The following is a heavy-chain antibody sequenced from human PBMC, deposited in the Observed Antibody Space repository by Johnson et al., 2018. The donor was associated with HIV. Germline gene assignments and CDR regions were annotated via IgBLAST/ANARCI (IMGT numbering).Heavy chain of an antibody. Sequence: MQLVESGGGVVRPGGSLRLSCAASGFTFDDYGMSWVRQAPGKGLEWVSGINWKGGSPGYADSVKGRFTISRDNAKNSLYLQLNSLRDEDTALYFCARGADPGIAAALVWGQGTMVTVSS. CDR1: GFTFDDYG. J-gene: IGHJ3*01. D-gene: IGHD6-13*01. CDR3: ARGADPGIAAALV. CDR2: INWKGGSP. V-gene: IGHV3-20*04.